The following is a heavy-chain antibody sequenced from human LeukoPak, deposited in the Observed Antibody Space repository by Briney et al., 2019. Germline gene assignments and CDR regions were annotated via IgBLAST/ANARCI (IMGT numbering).Heavy chain of an antibody. CDR2: IYYSGST. V-gene: IGHV4-59*01. CDR3: ARAIGPLSHMDV. CDR1: GGSISSYY. J-gene: IGHJ6*03. Sequence: PSETLSLTCTVSGGSISSYYWSWIRQPPGKGLEWIGYIYYSGSTNYNPSLKSRVTISVDTSKNQFSLKLSSVTAADTAVYYCARAIGPLSHMDVWGKGTTVTISS. D-gene: IGHD3-10*01.